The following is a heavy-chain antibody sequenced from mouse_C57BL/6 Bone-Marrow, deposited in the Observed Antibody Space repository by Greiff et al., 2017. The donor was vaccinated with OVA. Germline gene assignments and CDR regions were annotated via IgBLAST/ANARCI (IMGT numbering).Heavy chain of an antibody. CDR1: GYTFTSYW. CDR3: ARWAYGNYFDY. J-gene: IGHJ2*01. D-gene: IGHD2-10*02. Sequence: LQQPGAELVKPGASVKMSFKASGYTFTSYWITWVKQRPGQGLEWIGDIYPGSGSPHYNEKFKSKATLTVDTSSSTAYMQISSLTSEDSAVYYCARWAYGNYFDYWGQGTTLTVSS. V-gene: IGHV1-55*01. CDR2: IYPGSGSP.